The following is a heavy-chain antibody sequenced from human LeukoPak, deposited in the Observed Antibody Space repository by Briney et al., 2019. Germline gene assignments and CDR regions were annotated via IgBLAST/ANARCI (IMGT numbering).Heavy chain of an antibody. CDR1: GGTFSSYA. CDR3: ARVPEGKEAFDI. J-gene: IGHJ3*02. V-gene: IGHV1-69*13. Sequence: SVKVSCRASGGTFSSYAISWVRQAPGQGLEWMGGIIPIFGTANYAQKFQGRVTITADESTSTAYMELSSLRSEDTAVYYCARVPEGKEAFDIWGQGTMVTVSS. D-gene: IGHD1-14*01. CDR2: IIPIFGTA.